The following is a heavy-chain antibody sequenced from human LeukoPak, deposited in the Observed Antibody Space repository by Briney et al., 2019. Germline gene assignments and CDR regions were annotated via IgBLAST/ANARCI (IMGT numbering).Heavy chain of an antibody. CDR3: ARAFDRIRQSARRLDY. CDR2: TSGDNGQA. D-gene: IGHD3-16*01. J-gene: IGHJ4*02. V-gene: IGHV1-18*01. Sequence: ASVKVSCKTSGFHLTDYGISWVRQAPGQGLEWVGWTSGDNGQANNAQKLQDRVSFTTDTSTSTAYMDLRSLTSDDSAIYYCARAFDRIRQSARRLDYWGQGTLVTVSS. CDR1: GFHLTDYG.